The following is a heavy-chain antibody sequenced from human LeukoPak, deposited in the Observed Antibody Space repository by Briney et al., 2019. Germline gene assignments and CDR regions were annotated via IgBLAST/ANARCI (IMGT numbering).Heavy chain of an antibody. CDR1: GGSISSYY. D-gene: IGHD2-2*01. Sequence: SETLSLTCTVSGGSISSYYWSWIRQPPGKGLEWIGYIYYSGSTNYNPSLKSRVTISVDTSKNQFSLKLSSVTAADTAVYYCARRREVVVPAAPYYYYYMDVWGKGTTVTVSS. CDR2: IYYSGST. CDR3: ARRREVVVPAAPYYYYYMDV. J-gene: IGHJ6*03. V-gene: IGHV4-59*01.